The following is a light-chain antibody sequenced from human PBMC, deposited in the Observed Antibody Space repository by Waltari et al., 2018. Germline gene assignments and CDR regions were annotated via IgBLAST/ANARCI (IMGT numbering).Light chain of an antibody. CDR3: QSYDSSNVVV. CDR1: SGSIGSTY. V-gene: IGLV6-57*01. Sequence: NFMLTQPHSVSESPGKTVTISCTRSSGSIGSTYVQWHQQRPGSSPTTVIYEDNQRPSGVPDRFSGSIDSSSNSASLTISGLTTEDEADYYCQSYDSSNVVVFGGGTKLTVL. CDR2: EDN. J-gene: IGLJ2*01.